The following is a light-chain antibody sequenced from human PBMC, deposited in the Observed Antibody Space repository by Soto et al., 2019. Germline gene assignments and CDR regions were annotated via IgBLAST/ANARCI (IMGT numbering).Light chain of an antibody. CDR2: EVS. J-gene: IGLJ1*01. CDR3: SSHAGSKRV. CDR1: SSDVGAYNY. Sequence: QSALTQPPSASGSPGQSVTISCTGTSSDVGAYNYVSWYQQHPGKAPKLVIYEVSKRPSGVPDRLSGSKSGNTASLTVSGLQAEDEADYYCSSHAGSKRVFGTGTKLTVL. V-gene: IGLV2-8*01.